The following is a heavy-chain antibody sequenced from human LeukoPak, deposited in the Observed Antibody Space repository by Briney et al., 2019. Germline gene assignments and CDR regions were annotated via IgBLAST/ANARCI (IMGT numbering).Heavy chain of an antibody. V-gene: IGHV4-59*01. CDR3: ARFLAETTVTTDWFDP. CDR2: IYYSGST. CDR1: GGSISSYY. Sequence: SPSETLSLTCTVSGGSISSYYWSWIRQPPGEGLEWIGYIYYSGSTNYNPSLKSRVTISVDTSKNQFSLKLSSVTAADTAVYYCARFLAETTVTTDWFDPWGQGTLVTVSS. J-gene: IGHJ5*02. D-gene: IGHD4-17*01.